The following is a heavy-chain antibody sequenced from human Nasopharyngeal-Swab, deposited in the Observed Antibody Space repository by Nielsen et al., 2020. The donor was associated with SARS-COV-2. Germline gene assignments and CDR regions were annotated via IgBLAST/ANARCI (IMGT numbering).Heavy chain of an antibody. CDR2: IYYSGST. CDR3: ARQPPYYYGSGSYMTWFDP. V-gene: IGHV4-39*01. D-gene: IGHD3-10*01. J-gene: IGHJ5*02. Sequence: SETLSLTCTVSGGSISSSSYYWGWIRQPPGKGLERIGTIYYSGSTYYNPSLKSRVTISVDTSKNQFSLRLSSVTAADTAVYYCARQPPYYYGSGSYMTWFDPWGQGTLVTVSS. CDR1: GGSISSSSYY.